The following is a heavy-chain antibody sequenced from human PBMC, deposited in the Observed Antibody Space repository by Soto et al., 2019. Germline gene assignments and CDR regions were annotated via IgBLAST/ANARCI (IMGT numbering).Heavy chain of an antibody. CDR2: ISGSGGST. CDR1: GFTFSSYA. CDR3: AKDTYYYDSSGDNAFDI. D-gene: IGHD3-22*01. Sequence: GGSLRLSCAASGFTFSSYAMSWVRQAPGKGLEWVSAISGSGGSTYYADSVKGRFTISRDNSKNTLYLQMNGLRAEDTAVYFCAKDTYYYDSSGDNAFDIWGQGTMVTVSS. V-gene: IGHV3-23*01. J-gene: IGHJ3*02.